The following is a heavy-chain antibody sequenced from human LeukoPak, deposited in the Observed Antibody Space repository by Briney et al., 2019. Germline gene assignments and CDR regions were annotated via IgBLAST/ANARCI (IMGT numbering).Heavy chain of an antibody. CDR3: ARAPDGDYGDYVGDY. D-gene: IGHD4-17*01. CDR2: IIPIFGTA. V-gene: IGHV1-69*06. Sequence: VASVRVSCKASGGTFSSYAISWVRQAPGQGLEWMGGIIPIFGTANYAQKFQGRVMITADKSTSTAYMELSSLRSGDTAVYYCARAPDGDYGDYVGDYWGQGTLVTVSS. J-gene: IGHJ4*02. CDR1: GGTFSSYA.